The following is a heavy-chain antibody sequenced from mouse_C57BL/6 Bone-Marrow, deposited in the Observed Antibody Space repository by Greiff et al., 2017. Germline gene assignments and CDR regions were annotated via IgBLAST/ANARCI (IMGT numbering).Heavy chain of an antibody. Sequence: EVKLQQSGTVLARPGASVKMSCKTSGYTFTSYWMHWVKQRPGQGLEWIGAIYPGNSDTSYNQKFKGKAKLTAVTSASTAYMELSSLTNEDSAVYYCTRFLYYYGSSYGFAYWGQGTLVTVSA. CDR3: TRFLYYYGSSYGFAY. J-gene: IGHJ3*01. V-gene: IGHV1-5*01. CDR2: IYPGNSDT. CDR1: GYTFTSYW. D-gene: IGHD1-1*01.